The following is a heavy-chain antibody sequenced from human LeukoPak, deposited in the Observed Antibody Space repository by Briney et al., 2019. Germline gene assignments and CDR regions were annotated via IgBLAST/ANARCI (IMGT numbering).Heavy chain of an antibody. CDR1: GYTFTSYY. CDR3: AKDPDSDILTGYPRF. J-gene: IGHJ4*02. CDR2: INPSGGST. Sequence: ASVKVSCKASGYTFTSYYMHWVRQAPGQGLEWMGIINPSGGSTSYAQKFQGRVTMTRDMSTSTVYMELSSLRSEDTAVYYCAKDPDSDILTGYPRFWGQGTLVTVSS. V-gene: IGHV1-46*01. D-gene: IGHD3-9*01.